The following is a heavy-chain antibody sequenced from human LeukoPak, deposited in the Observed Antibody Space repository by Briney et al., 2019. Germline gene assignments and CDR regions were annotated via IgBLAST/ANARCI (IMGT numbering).Heavy chain of an antibody. V-gene: IGHV4-34*01. CDR1: GGSFSGYY. Sequence: PSETLSLTCAVYGGSFSGYYWSWIRQPPGKGLEWIGEINHSGSTNYNPSLKSRVTISVDTSKNQFSLKLSSVTAADTAVYYCARGPLPYYSGSYYFDYWGQGTLVTVSS. CDR3: ARGPLPYYSGSYYFDY. CDR2: INHSGST. D-gene: IGHD1-26*01. J-gene: IGHJ4*02.